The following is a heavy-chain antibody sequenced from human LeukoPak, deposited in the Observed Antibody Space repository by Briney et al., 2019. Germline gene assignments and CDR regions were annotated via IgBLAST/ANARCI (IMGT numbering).Heavy chain of an antibody. D-gene: IGHD1-26*01. CDR1: GFTFSSYS. J-gene: IGHJ6*02. CDR2: ISSSSSYI. CDR3: AREIVGATRGYYYGMDV. V-gene: IGHV3-21*01. Sequence: NPGGSLRLSCAASGFTFSSYSMNWVRQAPGKGLEWVSSISSSSSYIYYADSVKGRFTISRDNAKNSLYLQMNSLRAEDTAVYYCAREIVGATRGYYYGMDVWGQGTTVTVSS.